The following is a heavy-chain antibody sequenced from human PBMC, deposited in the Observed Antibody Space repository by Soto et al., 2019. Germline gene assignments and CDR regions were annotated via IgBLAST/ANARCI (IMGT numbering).Heavy chain of an antibody. CDR2: IGGGGADT. V-gene: IGHV3-23*01. J-gene: IGHJ5*02. Sequence: DVQLLESGGGLVQPGGSLRLSCAASGFTFSDYAMTWVRQAPGKGLEWVSGIGGGGADTYYADSVKGRFTISRDNSNTTLSLQMNSLRAEDTAVYYCAKDAVPYNGQCDWFAPGGQGTLVTVSS. CDR1: GFTFSDYA. D-gene: IGHD3-10*01. CDR3: AKDAVPYNGQCDWFAP.